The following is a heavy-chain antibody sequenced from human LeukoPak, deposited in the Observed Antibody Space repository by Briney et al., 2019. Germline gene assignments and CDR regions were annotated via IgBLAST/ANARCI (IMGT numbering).Heavy chain of an antibody. Sequence: PGGSLRLSCAASGFTFDDFAMHWVRQAPGKGLEWVSGILWNSAYIAYADSVKGRFTISRDSAKNSLYLQMNSLRAEDMALYYCPRDEGRLELVYWGQGTLVTVSS. CDR2: ILWNSAYI. J-gene: IGHJ4*02. V-gene: IGHV3-9*03. D-gene: IGHD1-1*01. CDR3: PRDEGRLELVY. CDR1: GFTFDDFA.